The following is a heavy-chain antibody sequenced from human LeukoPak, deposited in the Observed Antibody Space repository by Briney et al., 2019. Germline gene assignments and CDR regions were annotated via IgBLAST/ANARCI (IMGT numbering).Heavy chain of an antibody. D-gene: IGHD3-10*01. CDR1: GFTFSSYA. Sequence: GGSLRLSCAASGFTFSSYAMHWVRQAPGKGLEWVALIWYDGSNKYYADSVRGRFTISRDNSKNTLYLQMNSLRAEDTAVYYCAKQTSGSSSWFDYWGQGTLVTVSS. CDR3: AKQTSGSSSWFDY. J-gene: IGHJ5*01. V-gene: IGHV3-33*06. CDR2: IWYDGSNK.